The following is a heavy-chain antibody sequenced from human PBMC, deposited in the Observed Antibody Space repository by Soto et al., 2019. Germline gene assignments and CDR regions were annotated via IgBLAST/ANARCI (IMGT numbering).Heavy chain of an antibody. D-gene: IGHD3-22*01. Sequence: AGGSLRLSCAASGFTFSSYAMSWVRQAPGEGLEWVSAISGSGGSTYYADSVKGRFTISRDNSKNTLYLQMNSLRAEDTAVYYCAKVRDSSGYKFDPWGQGTLVTVSS. V-gene: IGHV3-23*01. J-gene: IGHJ5*02. CDR1: GFTFSSYA. CDR3: AKVRDSSGYKFDP. CDR2: ISGSGGST.